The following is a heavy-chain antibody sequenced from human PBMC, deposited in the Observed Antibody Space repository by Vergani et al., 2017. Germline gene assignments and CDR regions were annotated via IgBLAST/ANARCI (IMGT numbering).Heavy chain of an antibody. D-gene: IGHD6-6*01. Sequence: EVQLLESGGDLVQPGGSLRLSCAASGFTFIMHAMSWVRQAPGKGLEWVSTLSASDRRTHYADSVKGRFTISRDNSKNTLYLQMNSLRAEDTAVYYCARVQYSSSSPAYFQHWGQGTLVTVSS. CDR3: ARVQYSSSSPAYFQH. J-gene: IGHJ1*01. CDR2: LSASDRRT. CDR1: GFTFIMHA. V-gene: IGHV3-23*01.